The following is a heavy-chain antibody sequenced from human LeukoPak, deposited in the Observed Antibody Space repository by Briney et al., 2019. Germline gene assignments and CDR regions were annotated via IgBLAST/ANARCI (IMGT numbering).Heavy chain of an antibody. Sequence: GGSLRLSCAGSGFTVSDSLMAWVRQAPGKGLEWVSQIDGHGNTYYTDSVKGRFTISRDNSKDTLFLQMSSLRAQDTAIYYCATSLDVVVRGVFFDYWGQGTLVSVSS. CDR1: GFTVSDSL. D-gene: IGHD3-10*01. V-gene: IGHV3-53*01. J-gene: IGHJ4*02. CDR3: ATSLDVVVRGVFFDY. CDR2: IDGHGNT.